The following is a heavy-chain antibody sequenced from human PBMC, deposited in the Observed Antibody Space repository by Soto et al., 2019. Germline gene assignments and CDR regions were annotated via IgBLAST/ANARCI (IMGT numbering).Heavy chain of an antibody. V-gene: IGHV1-69*08. D-gene: IGHD1-26*01. J-gene: IGHJ4*02. CDR3: ARDRRPVGATGYYFDY. CDR2: IIPILGIA. Sequence: QVQLVQSGAEVKKPGSSVKVSCKASGGTFSSYTISWVRQAPGQGLEWMGRIIPILGIANYAQKFQGRVTITADKSTSTAYRELSSLRSEDTAVYYCARDRRPVGATGYYFDYWGQGTLVTVSS. CDR1: GGTFSSYT.